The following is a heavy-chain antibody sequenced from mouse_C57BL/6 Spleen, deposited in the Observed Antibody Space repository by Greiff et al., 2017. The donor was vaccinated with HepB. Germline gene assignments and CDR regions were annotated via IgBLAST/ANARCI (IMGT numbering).Heavy chain of an antibody. J-gene: IGHJ2*01. CDR1: GFTFSDYG. CDR3: AMANFDY. Sequence: EVKVEESGGGLVKPGGSLKLSCAASGFTFSDYGMHWVRQAPEKGLEWVAYISSGSSTIYYADTVKGRFTISRDNAKNTLFLQMTSLRSEDTAMYYCAMANFDYWGQGTTLTVSS. CDR2: ISSGSSTI. D-gene: IGHD1-2*01. V-gene: IGHV5-17*01.